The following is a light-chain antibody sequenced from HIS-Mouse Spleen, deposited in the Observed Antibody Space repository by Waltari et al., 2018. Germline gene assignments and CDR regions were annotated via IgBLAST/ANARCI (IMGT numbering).Light chain of an antibody. V-gene: IGKV1-33*01. CDR1: QDISNY. Sequence: DIQMTQSPSSLSASVGDRVTITCQASQDISNYLNWYQQKPGKAPKLLIYAASNLQSGVPSRFSGSGSGTDFTFTISSLQPEDIATYYCQQYDNTPVTFGRGTKVEIK. J-gene: IGKJ1*01. CDR3: QQYDNTPVT. CDR2: AAS.